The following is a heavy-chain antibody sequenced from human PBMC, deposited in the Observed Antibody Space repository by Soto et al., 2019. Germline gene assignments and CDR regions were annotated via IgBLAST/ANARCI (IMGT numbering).Heavy chain of an antibody. V-gene: IGHV3-30*18. J-gene: IGHJ6*02. CDR3: AKDCSRWSGFRSEYGMDV. CDR1: GFTFSSYG. Sequence: QVQLVESGGGVVQPGRSLRLSCAASGFTFSSYGMHWVRQAPGKGLEWVAVISYDGSNKYYADSVKGRFTISRDNSKNTLYLQMNILRAEDTAVYYCAKDCSRWSGFRSEYGMDVWGQGTTVTVSS. CDR2: ISYDGSNK. D-gene: IGHD3-3*01.